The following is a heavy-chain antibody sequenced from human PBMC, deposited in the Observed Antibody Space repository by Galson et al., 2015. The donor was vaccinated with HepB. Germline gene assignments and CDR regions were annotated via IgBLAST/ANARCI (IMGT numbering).Heavy chain of an antibody. Sequence: SLRLSCAASGFTFDDFGMTWVRQAPGKGLGWVSGINWNGGNTGYADSVKGRFTISRDNAENSLYLQMNSLRVEDTALYYCARDVRHCSGGNCYWGGGMDVWGQGTTVTVSS. V-gene: IGHV3-20*04. J-gene: IGHJ6*02. D-gene: IGHD2-15*01. CDR2: INWNGGNT. CDR1: GFTFDDFG. CDR3: ARDVRHCSGGNCYWGGGMDV.